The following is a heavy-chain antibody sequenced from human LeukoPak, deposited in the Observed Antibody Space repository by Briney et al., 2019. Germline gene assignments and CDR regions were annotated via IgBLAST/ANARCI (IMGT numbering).Heavy chain of an antibody. CDR3: ARDGDGSGWSDY. CDR2: IDYSGST. J-gene: IGHJ4*02. D-gene: IGHD6-19*01. Sequence: SETLSLTCTVPSRSISSYYWSWIRQPPGKGLAWIGYIDYSGSTNYNPSLKSRVTISVDTSKNQFSLKLSSVTAADTAVYYCARDGDGSGWSDYWGQGTLVTVSS. V-gene: IGHV4-59*01. CDR1: SRSISSYY.